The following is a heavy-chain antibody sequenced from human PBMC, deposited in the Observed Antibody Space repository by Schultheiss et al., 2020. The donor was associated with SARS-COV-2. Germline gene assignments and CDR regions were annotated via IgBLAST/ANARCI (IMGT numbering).Heavy chain of an antibody. CDR1: GFTFSDYY. Sequence: GESLKISCAASGFTFSDYYMSWIRHAPGKGLEWVSYISSSGSTIYYADSVKGRFTISRDNAKNSLYLQMNSLRAEDTAVYYCARQPAARVVNWFDPWGQGTLVTVSS. V-gene: IGHV3-11*04. CDR3: ARQPAARVVNWFDP. D-gene: IGHD1-14*01. CDR2: ISSSGSTI. J-gene: IGHJ5*02.